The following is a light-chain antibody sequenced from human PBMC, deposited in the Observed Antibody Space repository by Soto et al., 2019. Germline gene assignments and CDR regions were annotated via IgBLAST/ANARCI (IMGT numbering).Light chain of an antibody. J-gene: IGLJ1*01. CDR2: EVS. CDR1: SSDVGTYNY. Sequence: QSVLTQPASVSGSPGQSITISCTGTSSDVGTYNYVSWYQHHPGKAHKLIIYEVSNRPSGVSNRFSGSKPGSTASLTISGLQAEDEADYHCTSYTRDTALVFGTGTKVTV. CDR3: TSYTRDTALV. V-gene: IGLV2-14*01.